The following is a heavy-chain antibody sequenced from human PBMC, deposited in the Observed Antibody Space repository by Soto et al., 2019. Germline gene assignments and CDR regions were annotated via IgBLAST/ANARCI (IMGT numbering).Heavy chain of an antibody. CDR2: IRSKANSYAT. J-gene: IGHJ4*02. CDR3: AKDHGYSSGPIDY. CDR1: GFTFSGSA. V-gene: IGHV3-73*02. Sequence: EVQLVESGGGLVQPGGSLKLSCAASGFTFSGSAMHWVRQASGKGLEWVGRIRSKANSYATAYAASVKGRFTISRDDSKNTAYLQMNSLKTEDTAVYYCAKDHGYSSGPIDYWGQGTLVTVSS. D-gene: IGHD6-19*01.